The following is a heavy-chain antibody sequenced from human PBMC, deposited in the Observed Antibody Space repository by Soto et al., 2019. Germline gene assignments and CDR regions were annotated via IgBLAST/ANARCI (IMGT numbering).Heavy chain of an antibody. Sequence: PGGSLRLSCAASGFTFSSYGMHWVRQAPGKGLEWVAVIWYEGSNKYYADSVKGRFTISRDNSKNKLYLQMKRLRAGDKAVYYCARVGYSGYDKWGQGTLVNVSS. J-gene: IGHJ4*02. V-gene: IGHV3-33*01. CDR1: GFTFSSYG. CDR3: ARVGYSGYDK. D-gene: IGHD5-12*01. CDR2: IWYEGSNK.